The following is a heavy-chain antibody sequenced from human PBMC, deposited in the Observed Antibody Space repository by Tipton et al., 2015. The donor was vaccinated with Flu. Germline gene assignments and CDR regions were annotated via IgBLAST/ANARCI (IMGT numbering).Heavy chain of an antibody. CDR2: IYTSGST. V-gene: IGHV4-4*07. D-gene: IGHD6-19*01. Sequence: TLSLTCTVSGGSISSYYWSWIRQPAGKGLEWSGRIYTSGSTNYNPSLKSRVTMSVDTSKNQFSLKLSSVTAADTAVYYCARGYSSGHHDYWGQVTLVTVST. J-gene: IGHJ4*02. CDR3: ARGYSSGHHDY. CDR1: GGSISSYY.